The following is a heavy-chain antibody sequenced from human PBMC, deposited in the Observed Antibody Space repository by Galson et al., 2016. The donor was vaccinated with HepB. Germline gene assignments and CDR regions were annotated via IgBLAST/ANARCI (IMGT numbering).Heavy chain of an antibody. D-gene: IGHD5-12*01. J-gene: IGHJ4*02. Sequence: SLRLSCAASRSTFSSHTMNWVRQAPGKGLEWVSSISSSSSYIYYAGSVKGRFTISRDNAKNSLYLQMNSLRAEDTAVYYCARTYDRGYSGYGPPFDYWGQGTLVTVSS. CDR1: RSTFSSHT. CDR2: ISSSSSYI. V-gene: IGHV3-21*01. CDR3: ARTYDRGYSGYGPPFDY.